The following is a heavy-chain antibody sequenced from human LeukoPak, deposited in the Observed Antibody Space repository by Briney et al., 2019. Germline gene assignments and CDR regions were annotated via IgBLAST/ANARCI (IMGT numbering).Heavy chain of an antibody. Sequence: SETLSLTCNVSGYSISNHYYWGWIRQSPGKGLEWIGSMYHSGSTYQNPSLKSRVTISVDKSKNQFSLKLSSVTAADTAVYYCTRGTSSRYFDYWGQGTLVTVSS. CDR3: TRGTSSRYFDY. J-gene: IGHJ4*02. CDR2: MYHSGST. V-gene: IGHV4-38-2*02. D-gene: IGHD1-7*01. CDR1: GYSISNHYY.